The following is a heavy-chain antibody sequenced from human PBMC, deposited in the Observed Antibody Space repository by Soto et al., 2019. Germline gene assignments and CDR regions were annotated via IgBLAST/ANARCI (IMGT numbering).Heavy chain of an antibody. V-gene: IGHV3-15*01. CDR3: TTDPSGGDPNVEDV. CDR1: GFTFSNAW. D-gene: IGHD3-10*01. J-gene: IGHJ6*02. CDR2: IKTKIDGVTT. Sequence: EVQLVESGGGLVKPGGSLRLSCAASGFTFSNAWMSWVRQAPGEGLEWVGSIKTKIDGVTTDYAATVKGRFTLSRDDSNKTVHMQMNSLKSEDTGVYYCTTDPSGGDPNVEDVWGQGTTFIVSS.